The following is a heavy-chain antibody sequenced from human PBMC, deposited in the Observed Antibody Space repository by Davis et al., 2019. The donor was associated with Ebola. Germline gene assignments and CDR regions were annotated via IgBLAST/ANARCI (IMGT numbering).Heavy chain of an antibody. V-gene: IGHV3-49*02. J-gene: IGHJ6*02. CDR2: IRSKGYGGKT. CDR1: GFTVRNYH. Sequence: GESLKISCVASGFTVRNYHISWVRQAPGKGLEWVGFIRSKGYGGKTQYAASVKGRFTISRDDSKSIAYLQMNSLKTEDTAVYYCTRDLKQPRPSYYYGMDVWGQGTTVTVSS. D-gene: IGHD6-6*01. CDR3: TRDLKQPRPSYYYGMDV.